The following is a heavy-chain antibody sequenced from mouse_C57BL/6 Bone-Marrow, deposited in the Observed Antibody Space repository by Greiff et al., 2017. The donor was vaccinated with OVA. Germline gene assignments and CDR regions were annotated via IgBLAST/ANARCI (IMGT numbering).Heavy chain of an antibody. J-gene: IGHJ1*03. D-gene: IGHD2-4*01. Sequence: QVQLKESGPGLVQPSQSLSITCTVSGFSLTSYGVHWVRQSPGKGLEWLGVIWRGGSTDYNAAFMSRLSITKDNSKSQVFFKMNSLHADDTDIYSFAKKAPPSYYDYGGRYFDVWGTGTTVTVSS. CDR1: GFSLTSYG. CDR2: IWRGGST. CDR3: AKKAPPSYYDYGGRYFDV. V-gene: IGHV2-5*01.